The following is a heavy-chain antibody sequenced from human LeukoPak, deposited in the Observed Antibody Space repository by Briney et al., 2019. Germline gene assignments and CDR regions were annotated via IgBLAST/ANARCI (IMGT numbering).Heavy chain of an antibody. CDR3: AKVEYSSSSRVRFDY. D-gene: IGHD6-6*01. J-gene: IGHJ4*02. CDR1: GFTISSYG. CDR2: IRYDGSNK. V-gene: IGHV3-30*02. Sequence: GGSLRLSCAASGFTISSYGMHWVRQAPGKGLEWVAFIRYDGSNKYYADSVKGRFTISRDNSKNTLYLQMNSLRDEDTAEYYCAKVEYSSSSRVRFDYWGQGTLVTVSS.